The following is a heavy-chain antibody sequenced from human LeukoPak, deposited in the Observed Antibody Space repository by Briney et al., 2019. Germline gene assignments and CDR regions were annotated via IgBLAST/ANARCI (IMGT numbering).Heavy chain of an antibody. CDR1: GYTFTSYH. CDR2: INPSDGST. V-gene: IGHV1-46*01. Sequence: GASVKVSCKASGYTFTSYHMHWVRQAPGQGLEWMGIINPSDGSTTYAQNFQGRVTMTRDMSTSTVYMELSSLRSEDTAVYYCARGAYSSGSYYFDHWGQGTLVTVSS. J-gene: IGHJ4*02. CDR3: ARGAYSSGSYYFDH. D-gene: IGHD6-19*01.